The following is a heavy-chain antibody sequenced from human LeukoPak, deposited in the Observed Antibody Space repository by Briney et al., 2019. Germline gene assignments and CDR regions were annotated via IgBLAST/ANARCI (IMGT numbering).Heavy chain of an antibody. CDR3: ATEGYYYDSSGERRFDY. CDR1: GYTLTELS. D-gene: IGHD3-22*01. Sequence: ASVKVSCKVSGYTLTELSMHWVRQAPGKGLEWMGGFDPEDGETIYAQKFQGRVTMTEDTSTDTAYMELSSLRSEDTAVYYCATEGYYYDSSGERRFDYWGQGTLVTVSS. V-gene: IGHV1-24*01. CDR2: FDPEDGET. J-gene: IGHJ4*02.